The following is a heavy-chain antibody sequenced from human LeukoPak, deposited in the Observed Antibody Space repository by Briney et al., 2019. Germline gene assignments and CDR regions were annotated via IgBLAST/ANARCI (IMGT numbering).Heavy chain of an antibody. V-gene: IGHV3-23*01. D-gene: IGHD4-17*01. CDR2: ISGSGGST. CDR3: AKVYGAGPGLDAFDI. CDR1: GITLSNYA. Sequence: GGSLRLSCVVSGITLSNYAMSWVRQAPGKGLEWVSAISGSGGSTYYADSVKGRFTISRDNSKNTLYLQMNSLRAEDTAVYYCAKVYGAGPGLDAFDIWGQGTMVTVSS. J-gene: IGHJ3*02.